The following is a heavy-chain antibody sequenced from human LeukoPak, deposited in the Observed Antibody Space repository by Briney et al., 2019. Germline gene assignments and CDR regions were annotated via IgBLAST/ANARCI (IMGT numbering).Heavy chain of an antibody. Sequence: PSETLSLTCTVSGGSISSGDYYWSWIRQPPGKGLEWIGYIYYSGSTYYNPSLKSRVTISVDTSKNQFSLKLSSVTAADTAVYYCAREFSSGYLAYWGQGTLVTVSS. J-gene: IGHJ4*02. CDR3: AREFSSGYLAY. CDR1: GGSISSGDYY. V-gene: IGHV4-30-4*01. D-gene: IGHD3-22*01. CDR2: IYYSGST.